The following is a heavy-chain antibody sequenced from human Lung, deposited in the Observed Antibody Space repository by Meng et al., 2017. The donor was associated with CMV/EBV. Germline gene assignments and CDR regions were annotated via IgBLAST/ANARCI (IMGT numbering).Heavy chain of an antibody. CDR3: AKEESGYYDALDI. D-gene: IGHD3-3*01. CDR1: GYTFTGDY. Sequence: ASXXVSXKASGYTFTGDYLHWVRQAPGQGLEWMASIDPKSWDTEFAQKLQGRVTMTRDTYISTLYMQLSTLRSDDTDVYYCAKEESGYYDALDILAQGKXVTVSS. V-gene: IGHV1-2*02. CDR2: IDPKSWDT. J-gene: IGHJ3*02.